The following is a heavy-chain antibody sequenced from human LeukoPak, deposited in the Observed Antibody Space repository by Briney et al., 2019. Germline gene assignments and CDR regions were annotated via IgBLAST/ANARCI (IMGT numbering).Heavy chain of an antibody. V-gene: IGHV1-2*06. CDR1: GYTFTGYY. J-gene: IGHJ4*02. Sequence: ASVKVSCKASGYTFTGYYMHWVRQAPGQGLEWMGRINPNSGGTNYAQKFQGRVTMTRDTSISTAYMELSRLRSDDTAVYYCASNIGYSSSWLYFYFDYWGQGTLVTVSS. CDR2: INPNSGGT. CDR3: ASNIGYSSSWLYFYFDY. D-gene: IGHD6-13*01.